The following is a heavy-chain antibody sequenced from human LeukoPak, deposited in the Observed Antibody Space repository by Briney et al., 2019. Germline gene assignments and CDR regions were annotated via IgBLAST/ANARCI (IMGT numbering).Heavy chain of an antibody. Sequence: ASVKVSCKASGYTFTSYDINWVRQATGQGLEWMGWMNPNSGNTGYAQKFQGRVTMTRNTSISTAYMELSSLRSEDTAVYYCARARDYYDSSGYDAFDIWGQGTMVTVSS. CDR1: GYTFTSYD. V-gene: IGHV1-8*01. CDR2: MNPNSGNT. CDR3: ARARDYYDSSGYDAFDI. D-gene: IGHD3-22*01. J-gene: IGHJ3*02.